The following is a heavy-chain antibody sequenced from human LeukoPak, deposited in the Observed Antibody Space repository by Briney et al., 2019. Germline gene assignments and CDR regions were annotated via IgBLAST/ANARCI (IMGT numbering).Heavy chain of an antibody. CDR2: IYTSGST. V-gene: IGHV4-4*07. J-gene: IGHJ6*03. CDR1: GGSIINYY. D-gene: IGHD6-19*01. Sequence: PSETLSLTCTVSGGSIINYYWSWIRQPAGKGLEWIGRIYTSGSTNYNPSLKSRVTMSVDMSKNQFSLNLSSVTAADTAVYYCARVPSSGWHGMKYYYMDVWGKGTTVTVSS. CDR3: ARVPSSGWHGMKYYYMDV.